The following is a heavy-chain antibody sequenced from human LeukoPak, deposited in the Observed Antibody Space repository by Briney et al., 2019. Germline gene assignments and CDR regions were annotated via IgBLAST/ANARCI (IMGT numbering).Heavy chain of an antibody. CDR3: ARGMAAQNYYGSGSYLTFDY. V-gene: IGHV1-2*02. CDR2: INPNSGGT. J-gene: IGHJ4*02. Sequence: AASVKVPCKASGYTFTGYYMHWVRQAPGQGLEWMGWINPNSGGTNYAQKFQGRVTMTRDTSISTAYMELSRLRSDDTAVYYCARGMAAQNYYGSGSYLTFDYWGQGTLVTVSS. CDR1: GYTFTGYY. D-gene: IGHD3-10*01.